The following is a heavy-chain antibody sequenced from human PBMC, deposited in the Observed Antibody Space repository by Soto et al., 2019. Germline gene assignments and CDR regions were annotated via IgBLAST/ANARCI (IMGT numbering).Heavy chain of an antibody. CDR2: IIPIFGTA. CDR3: ARTSVVVVAATPPLGMDV. Sequence: QVQLVQSGAEVKKPGSSVKVSCKASGGTFSSYAISWVRQAPGQGLEWMGGIIPIFGTANYAQKLQRRVTITADKSTSTADMELSILRSEDTAVYYCARTSVVVVAATPPLGMDVWGQGTTVTVSS. V-gene: IGHV1-69*06. D-gene: IGHD2-15*01. J-gene: IGHJ6*02. CDR1: GGTFSSYA.